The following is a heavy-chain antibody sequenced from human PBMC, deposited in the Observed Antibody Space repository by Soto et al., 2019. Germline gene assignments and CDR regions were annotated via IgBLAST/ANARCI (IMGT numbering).Heavy chain of an antibody. CDR2: ISSSSSYI. J-gene: IGHJ4*02. CDR3: ARDLMDYDLGLYYFDY. CDR1: GFTFSSYS. V-gene: IGHV3-21*01. D-gene: IGHD3-3*01. Sequence: EVQLVESGGGLVKPGGSLRLSCAASGFTFSSYSMNWVRQAPGKGLEWVSSISSSSSYIYYADSVKGRFTISRDNAKNSLYLQMNSLRAEDTAVYYCARDLMDYDLGLYYFDYWGQGTLVTVSS.